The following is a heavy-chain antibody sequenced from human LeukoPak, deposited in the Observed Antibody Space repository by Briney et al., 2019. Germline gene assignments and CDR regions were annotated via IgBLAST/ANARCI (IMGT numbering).Heavy chain of an antibody. CDR3: AREASGSIWGDDWGYFDY. CDR2: ISYDGNNK. CDR1: GFTFSSYA. Sequence: GRSLRLSCAASGFTFSSYAMHWVRQAPGKGLEWVADISYDGNNKYYADSVKSRFHISRDNSKNTLYLQMNSLRAEDTAVYYCAREASGSIWGDDWGYFDYWGQGTLVTVSS. D-gene: IGHD7-27*01. J-gene: IGHJ4*02. V-gene: IGHV3-30*04.